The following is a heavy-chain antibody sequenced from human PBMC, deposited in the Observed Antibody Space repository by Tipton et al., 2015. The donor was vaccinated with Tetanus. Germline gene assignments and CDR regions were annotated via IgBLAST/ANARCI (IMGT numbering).Heavy chain of an antibody. V-gene: IGHV1-3*01. CDR3: ARDRYYGSGRYNYFDY. CDR1: GFTFTAHS. CDR2: INADNGNT. Sequence: QSGAEVKKPGASVKVSCKASGFTFTAHSMHWVRQAPGQRLEWMGCINADNGNTEYSQKFQGRVTVTRDTSATTAYMELSSLRSEDAAVYYCARDRYYGSGRYNYFDYWGQGTLVTVSS. D-gene: IGHD3-10*01. J-gene: IGHJ4*02.